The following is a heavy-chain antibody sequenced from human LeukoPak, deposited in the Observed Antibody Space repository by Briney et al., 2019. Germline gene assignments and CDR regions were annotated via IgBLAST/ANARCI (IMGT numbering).Heavy chain of an antibody. CDR1: GGSISSYY. V-gene: IGHV4-59*08. D-gene: IGHD3-22*01. CDR3: ARRTYYYDSSGYYADDAFDI. CDR2: IYYSGST. J-gene: IGHJ3*02. Sequence: PSETLSLTCTVSGGSISSYYWSWIRQPPGKGLEWVGYIYYSGSTNYNPSLKSRVTISVDTSKNQFSLKLSSVTAADTAVYYCARRTYYYDSSGYYADDAFDIWGQGTMVTVSS.